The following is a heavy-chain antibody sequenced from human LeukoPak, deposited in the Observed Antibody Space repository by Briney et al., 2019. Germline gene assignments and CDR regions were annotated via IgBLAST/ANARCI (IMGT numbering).Heavy chain of an antibody. J-gene: IGHJ4*02. V-gene: IGHV3-64*01. CDR1: GFTFSSYA. CDR3: AAMKFGYSGYENSDY. D-gene: IGHD5-12*01. CDR2: ISSNGGST. Sequence: PGGSLRLSCAASGFTFSSYAMHWVRQAPGKGLEYVSAISSNGGSTYYANSVKGRFTISRDNSKNTLYLQMGSLRAEDMAVYYCAAMKFGYSGYENSDYWGQGTLVTVSS.